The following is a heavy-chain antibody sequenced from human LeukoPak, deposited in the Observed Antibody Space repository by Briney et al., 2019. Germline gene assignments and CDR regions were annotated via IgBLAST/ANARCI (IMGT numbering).Heavy chain of an antibody. Sequence: GGSLRLSCAASGFTVSSNYMSWVRQAPGKGLEWVSAISGSGGSTYYADSVKGRFTISRDNSKNTLYLQMNSLRAEDTAVYYCAGSGGGFLDWGQGTLVTVSS. CDR1: GFTVSSNY. CDR2: ISGSGGST. J-gene: IGHJ4*02. CDR3: AGSGGGFLD. V-gene: IGHV3-23*01. D-gene: IGHD6-19*01.